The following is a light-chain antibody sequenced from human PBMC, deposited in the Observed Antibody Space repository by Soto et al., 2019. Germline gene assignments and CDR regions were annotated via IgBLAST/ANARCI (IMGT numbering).Light chain of an antibody. CDR3: QQYGSSPLT. CDR1: QSVSSSY. V-gene: IGKV3-20*01. Sequence: EIVLTQTPGTQSLSPGERATLSCRASQSVSSSYLAWYQQKPGQAPRLLIYGASSRATGIPDRFSGSGSGTDFTLTISRLEPADFAVYYCQQYGSSPLTFGGGTKVEIK. CDR2: GAS. J-gene: IGKJ4*01.